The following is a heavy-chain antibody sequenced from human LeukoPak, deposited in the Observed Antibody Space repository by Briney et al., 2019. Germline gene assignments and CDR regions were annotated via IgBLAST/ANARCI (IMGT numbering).Heavy chain of an antibody. D-gene: IGHD6-19*01. CDR2: ISGSGDST. V-gene: IGHV3-23*01. Sequence: GGSLRLSCAASGFTFSSYAMSWVRQAPGKGLEWVSGISGSGDSTYYADSVKGRFTISRDNSKNTLYLQMNSLRAEDTALYHCAKGRTAVAGVYFFDNWGQGTLVAVSS. CDR1: GFTFSSYA. CDR3: AKGRTAVAGVYFFDN. J-gene: IGHJ4*02.